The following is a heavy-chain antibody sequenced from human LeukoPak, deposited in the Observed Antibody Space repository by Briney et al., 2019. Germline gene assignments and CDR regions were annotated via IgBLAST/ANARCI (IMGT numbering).Heavy chain of an antibody. J-gene: IGHJ4*02. Sequence: PSETLSLTCTVCGGSISSYYWSWIRQPPGKGLEWIGYIYYSGSTNYNPSLKSRVTISVDTSKNQFSLKLTSVTAADTAVYYCARATSSSGWGTSDYWGQGTLVTVSS. CDR2: IYYSGST. V-gene: IGHV4-59*01. CDR1: GGSISSYY. D-gene: IGHD6-19*01. CDR3: ARATSSSGWGTSDY.